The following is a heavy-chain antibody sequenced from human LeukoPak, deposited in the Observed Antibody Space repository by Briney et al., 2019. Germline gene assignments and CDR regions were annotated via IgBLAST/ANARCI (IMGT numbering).Heavy chain of an antibody. Sequence: SSETLSLTCTVSGGSISSSSYYWGWIRQPPGKGLEWIGSIYYSGSTNYNPSLKSRVTISVDTSKNQFSLKLSSVTAADTAVYYCARETLWQKDAFDIWGQGTMVTVSS. CDR3: ARETLWQKDAFDI. D-gene: IGHD2-21*01. V-gene: IGHV4-39*07. CDR2: IYYSGST. CDR1: GGSISSSSYY. J-gene: IGHJ3*02.